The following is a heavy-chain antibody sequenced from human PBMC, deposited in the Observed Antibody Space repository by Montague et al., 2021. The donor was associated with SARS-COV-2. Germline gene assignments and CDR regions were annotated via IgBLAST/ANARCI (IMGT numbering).Heavy chain of an antibody. CDR1: GGSISSSSYY. CDR3: ASLPRITIFGVVIHFDY. V-gene: IGHV4-39*01. CDR2: TYYSGST. Sequence: SETLSLTCTVAGGSISSSSYYWGWIRQPPGKGLEWIGSTYYSGSTYYNPSLKSRVTISVDTSKNQFSLKLSSVTAADTAVYYCASLPRITIFGVVIHFDYWGQGTLVTVSS. J-gene: IGHJ4*02. D-gene: IGHD3-3*01.